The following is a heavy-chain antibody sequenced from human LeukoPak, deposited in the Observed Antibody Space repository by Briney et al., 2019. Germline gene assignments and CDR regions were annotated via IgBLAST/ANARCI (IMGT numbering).Heavy chain of an antibody. CDR1: GYTFTSYG. CDR2: ISAYNGNT. CDR3: ARDHRQSHLRTWYYDILTGYSTNWFDP. J-gene: IGHJ5*02. Sequence: ASVKVSCKASGYTFTSYGIGWVRQAPGQGLEWMGWISAYNGNTNYAQKLQGRVTMTTDTSTSTAYMELRSLRSDDTAVYYCARDHRQSHLRTWYYDILTGYSTNWFDPWGQGTLVTVSS. D-gene: IGHD3-9*01. V-gene: IGHV1-18*01.